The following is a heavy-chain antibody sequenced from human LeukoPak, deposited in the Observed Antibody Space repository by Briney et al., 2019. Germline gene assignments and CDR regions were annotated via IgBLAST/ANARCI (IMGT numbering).Heavy chain of an antibody. D-gene: IGHD6-6*01. J-gene: IGHJ5*02. Sequence: ASVRVSCKASGYIFTDYYVYWIRQAPGQGLEWMGLINPNSGGTNFAQKFQGRVTMTRDTSITTAYMELSSLSSDDTAVYYCARGWQINSSGGFVDPWGQGTLVTVSS. V-gene: IGHV1-2*02. CDR2: INPNSGGT. CDR1: GYIFTDYY. CDR3: ARGWQINSSGGFVDP.